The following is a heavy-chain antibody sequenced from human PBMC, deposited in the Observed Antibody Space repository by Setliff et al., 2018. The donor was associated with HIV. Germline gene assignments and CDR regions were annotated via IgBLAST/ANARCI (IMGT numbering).Heavy chain of an antibody. D-gene: IGHD6-13*01. Sequence: ASVKVSCKASGYTFTSYYMHWVRQAPGQGLEWMGIINPSGGSTNYAQKLQGRVTMTSDTSTSTVYMELRSLRSDDTAVYYCARDSLAAAEYYGMDVWGQGTTVTV. J-gene: IGHJ6*02. CDR2: INPSGGST. CDR1: GYTFTSYY. V-gene: IGHV1-46*01. CDR3: ARDSLAAAEYYGMDV.